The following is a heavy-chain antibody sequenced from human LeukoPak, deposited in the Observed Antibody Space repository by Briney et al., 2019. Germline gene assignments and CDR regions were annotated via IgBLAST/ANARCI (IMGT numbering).Heavy chain of an antibody. CDR1: DYSISGDNY. V-gene: IGHV4-38-2*02. CDR3: ARVPTVTFFDY. J-gene: IGHJ4*02. Sequence: SETLSLTCTVSDYSISGDNYWGWIRQPPGKGLEWIGSIYHSGITYYNPSLKSRVTISVDTSKNQFSLKLSSVTAADTAVYYCARVPTVTFFDYWGQGTLVTVSS. CDR2: IYHSGIT. D-gene: IGHD4-17*01.